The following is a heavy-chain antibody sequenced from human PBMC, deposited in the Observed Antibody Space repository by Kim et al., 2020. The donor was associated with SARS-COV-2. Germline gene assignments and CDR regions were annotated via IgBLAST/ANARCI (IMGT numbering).Heavy chain of an antibody. V-gene: IGHV4-31*03. CDR1: GGSISSGGYY. CDR2: IYYSGST. J-gene: IGHJ4*02. Sequence: SETLSLTCTVSGGSISSGGYYWSWIRQHPGKGLEWIGYIYYSGSTYYNPSLKSRVTISVDTSKNQFSLKLSSVTAADTAVYYCARARHYDSSGREAYYFDYWGQGTLVTVSS. D-gene: IGHD3-22*01. CDR3: ARARHYDSSGREAYYFDY.